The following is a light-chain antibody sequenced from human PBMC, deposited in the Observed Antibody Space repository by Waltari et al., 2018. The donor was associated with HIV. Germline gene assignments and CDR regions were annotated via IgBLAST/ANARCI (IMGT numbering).Light chain of an antibody. V-gene: IGLV2-23*02. CDR2: DVT. CDR1: SSDVGSYDY. J-gene: IGLJ2*01. CDR3: CSFAGSSTLRV. Sequence: QSALTQPASVSGSPGQSITISCTGTSSDVGSYDYVSWYQHHPGKVPKFIIYDVTKRPSGVSIRFSGSKSGNTASLKSSGLQAEDEAHYYCCSFAGSSTLRVFGGGTKLTVL.